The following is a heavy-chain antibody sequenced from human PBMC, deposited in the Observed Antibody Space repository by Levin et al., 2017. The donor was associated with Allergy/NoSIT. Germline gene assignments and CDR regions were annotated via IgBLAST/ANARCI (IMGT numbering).Heavy chain of an antibody. CDR2: IYYSGST. Sequence: SETLSLTCTVSGGSVSSGSYYWSWIRQPPGKGLEWIGYIYYSGSTNYNPSLKSRVTISVDTSKNQFSLKLSSVTAADTAVYYCAKDPNSAAGPNHFDSWGQGTLVTVSS. V-gene: IGHV4-61*01. CDR1: GGSVSSGSYY. D-gene: IGHD6-13*01. CDR3: AKDPNSAAGPNHFDS. J-gene: IGHJ4*02.